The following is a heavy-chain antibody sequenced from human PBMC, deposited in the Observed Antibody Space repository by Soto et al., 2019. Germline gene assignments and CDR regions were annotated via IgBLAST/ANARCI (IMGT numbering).Heavy chain of an antibody. D-gene: IGHD3-22*01. Sequence: SETLSLTCTVSGGSISSYYWSWIRQPAGKGLEWIGRIYTSGSTNYNPSLKSRVTMSVDTSKNQFSLKLSSVTAADTAVYYCARDRQLLYDSSGRTIGWFDPWGQGTLVTVSS. J-gene: IGHJ5*02. V-gene: IGHV4-4*07. CDR2: IYTSGST. CDR3: ARDRQLLYDSSGRTIGWFDP. CDR1: GGSISSYY.